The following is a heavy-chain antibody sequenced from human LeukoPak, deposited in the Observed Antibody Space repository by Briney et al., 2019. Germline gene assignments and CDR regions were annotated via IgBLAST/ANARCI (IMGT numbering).Heavy chain of an antibody. J-gene: IGHJ4*02. V-gene: IGHV1-58*01. CDR1: GFTFTISA. CDR3: AADKRSLYYYDSSGYYLFDY. D-gene: IGHD3-22*01. Sequence: SVKVSCTASGFTFTISAVQWVRQARGQRLEWIGWIVVGSGNTNYAQKFQERVTITRDMSTSTAYMELSSLRSEDTAVYYCAADKRSLYYYDSSGYYLFDYWGQGTLVTVSS. CDR2: IVVGSGNT.